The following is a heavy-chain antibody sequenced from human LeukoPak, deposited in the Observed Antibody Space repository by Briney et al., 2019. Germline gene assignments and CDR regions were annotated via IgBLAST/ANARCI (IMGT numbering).Heavy chain of an antibody. CDR3: ARDKLDYFDSRGDFDQ. J-gene: IGHJ4*02. V-gene: IGHV3-74*01. CDR1: SFTFSAYW. CDR2: INSDGSNT. Sequence: GGSLRLSCAASSFTFSAYWMHWVRQAPGKGLVWVSRINSDGSNTTYADSVKGRFTISRDNAKNTLFLQMNSLRAEDTAVYYCARDKLDYFDSRGDFDQWGQGTLVTVSS. D-gene: IGHD3-22*01.